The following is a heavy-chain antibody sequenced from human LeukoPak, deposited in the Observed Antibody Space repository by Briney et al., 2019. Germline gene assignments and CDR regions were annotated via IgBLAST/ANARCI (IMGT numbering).Heavy chain of an antibody. Sequence: PGGSLRLSCAASGFIFSSYNVNWVRQAPGKGLEWVSFISSSSSYIYYADSVKGRFTISRDNAKNSLYLQMNSLRAEDTAVYYCARAPGYRSFLDYWGQGTLVTVSS. CDR3: ARAPGYRSFLDY. CDR2: ISSSSSYI. CDR1: GFIFSSYN. J-gene: IGHJ4*02. V-gene: IGHV3-21*01. D-gene: IGHD6-13*01.